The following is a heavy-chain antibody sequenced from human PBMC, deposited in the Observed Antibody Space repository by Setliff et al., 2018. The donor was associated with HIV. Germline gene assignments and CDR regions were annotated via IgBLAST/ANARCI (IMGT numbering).Heavy chain of an antibody. V-gene: IGHV5-51*01. J-gene: IGHJ3*02. CDR2: IYPSDSDT. CDR3: VTHTLNNAFDI. CDR1: GYSFTGYW. Sequence: GESLKISCKGSGYSFTGYWIGWVRQMPGKGLEWMGIIYPSDSDTRYSPSFQGHVTISVDKSISTVYLQWSNLKASDSAMYYCVTHTLNNAFDIWGLGTMVTVSS.